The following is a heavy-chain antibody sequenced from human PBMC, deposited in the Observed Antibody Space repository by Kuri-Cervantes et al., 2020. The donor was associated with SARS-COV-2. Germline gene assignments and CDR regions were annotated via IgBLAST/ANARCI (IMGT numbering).Heavy chain of an antibody. D-gene: IGHD3-22*01. CDR3: ARENGVVVITTRLWFDP. V-gene: IGHV3-11*01. J-gene: IGHJ5*02. CDR2: ISSSGSTI. Sequence: GESLKISCAASGFTFSDYYMSWIRQAPGKGLEWVSYISSSGSTIYYADSVKGRFTISRDNAKSSLYLQMNSLRAEDTAVYYCARENGVVVITTRLWFDPWGQGTLVTVSS. CDR1: GFTFSDYY.